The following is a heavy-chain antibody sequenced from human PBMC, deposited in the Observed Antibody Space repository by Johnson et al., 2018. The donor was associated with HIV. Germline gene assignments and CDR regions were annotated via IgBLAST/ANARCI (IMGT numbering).Heavy chain of an antibody. CDR3: AREWLYDALDI. CDR2: ISWNSGSI. CDR1: GFTFSNYA. D-gene: IGHD3-22*01. J-gene: IGHJ3*02. Sequence: VQLVESGGGVVQPGRSLRLSCAASGFTFSNYAMHWVRQAPGKGLEWVSGISWNSGSIGYVGSVKGRFTVSRDNARKSLYLQMNSLRAEDTAVYYCAREWLYDALDIWGQGTIVTVSS. V-gene: IGHV3-9*01.